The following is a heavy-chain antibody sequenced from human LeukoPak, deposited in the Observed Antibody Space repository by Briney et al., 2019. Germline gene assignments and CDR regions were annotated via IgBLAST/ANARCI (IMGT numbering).Heavy chain of an antibody. J-gene: IGHJ4*02. CDR2: ISYDGSNK. CDR3: AKDKEEYSYGYGCLDY. D-gene: IGHD5-18*01. V-gene: IGHV3-30-3*01. CDR1: GFTFSSYA. Sequence: GRSLRLSCAASGFTFSSYAMHWVRQAPGKGLEWVAVISYDGSNKYYADSVKGRFTISRDNSKNTLYLQMNSLRAEDTAVYYCAKDKEEYSYGYGCLDYWGQGTLVTVSS.